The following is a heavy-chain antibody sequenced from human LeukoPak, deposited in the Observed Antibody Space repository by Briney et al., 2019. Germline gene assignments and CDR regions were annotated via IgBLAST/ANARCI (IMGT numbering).Heavy chain of an antibody. D-gene: IGHD3-3*01. Sequence: GGSLRLSCAASGFTFDDYGISWVRQAPGKGLEWVSGINWNGGSTGYADSVKGRFTISRDNAKNSLYLQMNSLRAEDTALYFCARARGRFLEWLSAYFDYWGQGTLVTVSS. CDR3: ARARGRFLEWLSAYFDY. J-gene: IGHJ4*02. CDR2: INWNGGST. CDR1: GFTFDDYG. V-gene: IGHV3-20*04.